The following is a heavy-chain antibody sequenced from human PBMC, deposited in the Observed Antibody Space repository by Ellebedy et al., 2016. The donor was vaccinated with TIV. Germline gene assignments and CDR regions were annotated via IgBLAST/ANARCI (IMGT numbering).Heavy chain of an antibody. CDR1: GASISSYY. Sequence: MPSETLSLTCTVSGASISSYYWSWIRQPPGKGLEWIGYIYYNENTNYNPSLKSRVTISVDTSKNQFSLNLNSVTAADTAVYYCARDRNMLRGVVAYWGQGTLVTVSS. V-gene: IGHV4-59*12. CDR2: IYYNENT. J-gene: IGHJ4*02. CDR3: ARDRNMLRGVVAY. D-gene: IGHD3-10*01.